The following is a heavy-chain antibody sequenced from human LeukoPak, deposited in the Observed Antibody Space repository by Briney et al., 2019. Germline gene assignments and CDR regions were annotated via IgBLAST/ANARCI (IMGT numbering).Heavy chain of an antibody. D-gene: IGHD3-3*01. V-gene: IGHV6-1*01. CDR1: GDSVSSNSAA. J-gene: IGHJ4*02. CDR3: AGDGRKSGVFDY. CDR2: PYYRSKWYN. Sequence: SQTLSLTCAISGDSVSSNSAAWNWIRQSPSRGLEWLGRPYYRSKWYNDYAVSVKSRITINPDTTKNQCSLQLNSVTPEDAAVYYCAGDGRKSGVFDYWGQGTLVTVSS.